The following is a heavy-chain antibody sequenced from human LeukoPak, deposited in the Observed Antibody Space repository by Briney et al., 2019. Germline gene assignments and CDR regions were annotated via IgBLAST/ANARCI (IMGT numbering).Heavy chain of an antibody. CDR1: GFTFSSSW. V-gene: IGHV3-7*01. Sequence: GGSLRLSCAASGFTFSSSWMSWVRQAPGKGLEWVANINQDGSEKWYVDSVKGRFTISRDNAKNSLYLQMNSLRAEDTAVYYCARTDLVRSFDYWGQGTLVIVSS. D-gene: IGHD3-16*01. CDR3: ARTDLVRSFDY. CDR2: INQDGSEK. J-gene: IGHJ4*02.